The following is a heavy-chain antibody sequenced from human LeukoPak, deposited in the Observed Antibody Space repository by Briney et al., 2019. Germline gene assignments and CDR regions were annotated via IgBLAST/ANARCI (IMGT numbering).Heavy chain of an antibody. Sequence: PGGSLRLSCAASGFTFSSYSMSWVRQAPGKGLEWVSSISSSSSCIYYADSVKGRFTISRDNAKNSLYLQMNSLRAEDTAVYYCARSGREATEIDYWGQGTLVTVSS. CDR3: ARSGREATEIDY. CDR2: ISSSSSCI. D-gene: IGHD1-1*01. J-gene: IGHJ4*02. V-gene: IGHV3-21*01. CDR1: GFTFSSYS.